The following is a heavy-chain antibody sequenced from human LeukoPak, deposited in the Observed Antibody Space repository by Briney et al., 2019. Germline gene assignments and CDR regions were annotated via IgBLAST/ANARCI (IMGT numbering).Heavy chain of an antibody. CDR2: IYNGVNT. V-gene: IGHV4-59*12. Sequence: GVEWIAHIYNGVNTNYNPSLKSRVTISVDTSKNQFSLRLSSVTAADTAVYYCASARGRRDYWGQGTLVTVSS. CDR3: ASARGRRDY. D-gene: IGHD3-10*01. J-gene: IGHJ4*02.